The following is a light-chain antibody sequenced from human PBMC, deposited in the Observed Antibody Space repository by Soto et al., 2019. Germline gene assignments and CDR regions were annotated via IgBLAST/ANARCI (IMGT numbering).Light chain of an antibody. Sequence: DIQMTQSPSTLSASVGDRVTITCRASQSVTNWLAWYQQKPGKAPNLLIYDASRLQSGIPSRFSGSGSGTEFPPTFSSRQPDDFATYYSQQYTIFPYTFGKGTKREIK. CDR1: QSVTNW. CDR3: QQYTIFPYT. CDR2: DAS. V-gene: IGKV1-5*01. J-gene: IGKJ2*01.